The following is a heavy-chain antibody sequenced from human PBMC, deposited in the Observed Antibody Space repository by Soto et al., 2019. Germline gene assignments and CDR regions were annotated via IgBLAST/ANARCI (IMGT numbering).Heavy chain of an antibody. CDR1: GYSFTSYW. CDR2: IYPGDSDT. J-gene: IGHJ6*02. V-gene: IGHV5-51*01. CDR3: ARPIAAAGTGYYYGMDV. D-gene: IGHD6-13*01. Sequence: PXEXLKISCKGSGYSFTSYWIGWVRQMPGKGREWMGIIYPGDSDTRYSPSFQGQVTISADKSISTAYLQWSSLKASDTAMYYCARPIAAAGTGYYYGMDVWGQGTTVTVSS.